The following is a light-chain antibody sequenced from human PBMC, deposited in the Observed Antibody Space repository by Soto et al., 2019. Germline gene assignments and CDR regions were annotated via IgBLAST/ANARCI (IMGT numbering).Light chain of an antibody. CDR1: KGITND. CDR2: AAS. V-gene: IGKV1-6*01. CDR3: LQDYNYPRT. Sequence: AIQMTQSPSSLSASVGDRVTITCRASKGITNDLNWYQQKPGKAPKLLIYAASSLQSGVPSRFSGSGSGTDFTLTISSLQPEDFATYYCLQDYNYPRTFGQGTKVEIK. J-gene: IGKJ1*01.